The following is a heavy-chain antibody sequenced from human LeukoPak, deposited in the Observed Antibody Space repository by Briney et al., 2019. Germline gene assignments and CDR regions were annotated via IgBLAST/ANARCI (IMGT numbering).Heavy chain of an antibody. V-gene: IGHV3-21*01. CDR3: ARLGEMATTYFADY. CDR2: ISSTSTYI. D-gene: IGHD5-24*01. CDR1: GFTFNSYT. Sequence: GGSLRLSCAASGFTFNSYTMNWVRQAPGKGLEWVSSISSTSTYIYYADSVKGRFTISRDNAKNSLFLQMNSLRAEDTAMYYCARLGEMATTYFADYWGQGALVTVSS. J-gene: IGHJ4*02.